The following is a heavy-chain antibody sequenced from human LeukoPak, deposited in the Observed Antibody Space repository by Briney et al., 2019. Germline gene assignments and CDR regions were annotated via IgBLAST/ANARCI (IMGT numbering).Heavy chain of an antibody. V-gene: IGHV3-33*08. J-gene: IGHJ3*02. D-gene: IGHD3-22*01. Sequence: PGGSLRLSCAASGFPFSTYGISWVRQAPGKGLEWVAVIWYDGSNKYYADSVKGRFTISRDNSKNTLYLQMNSLRAEDTAVYYCARDGYYYDSSGYDAFDIWGQGTMVTVSS. CDR1: GFPFSTYG. CDR3: ARDGYYYDSSGYDAFDI. CDR2: IWYDGSNK.